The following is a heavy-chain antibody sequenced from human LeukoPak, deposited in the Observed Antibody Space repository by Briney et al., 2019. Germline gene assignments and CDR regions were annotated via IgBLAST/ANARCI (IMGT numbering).Heavy chain of an antibody. D-gene: IGHD3-3*01. J-gene: IGHJ4*02. CDR3: ARAYDFWSGYYTSEYFDY. Sequence: ASVKVSCKASGYTFTSYGISWVRQAPGQGLEWMGWISAYNGNTNYAQKLQGRVTMTTDTSTGTAYMELRSLRSDDTAVYYCARAYDFWSGYYTSEYFDYWGQGTLVSVSS. CDR1: GYTFTSYG. CDR2: ISAYNGNT. V-gene: IGHV1-18*01.